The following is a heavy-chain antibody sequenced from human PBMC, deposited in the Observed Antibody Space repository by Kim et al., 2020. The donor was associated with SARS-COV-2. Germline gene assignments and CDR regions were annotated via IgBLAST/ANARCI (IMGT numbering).Heavy chain of an antibody. J-gene: IGHJ1*01. CDR1: GCTFSSYA. CDR2: IIPIFGTA. D-gene: IGHD2-15*01. CDR3: ASTVGYCSGGSCYGDNNGYFQH. V-gene: IGHV1-69*13. Sequence: SVKVSCKASGCTFSSYAISWVRQAPGQGLEWMGGIIPIFGTANYAQKFQGRVTITADESTSTAYMELSSLRSEDTAVYYCASTVGYCSGGSCYGDNNGYFQHWGQGTLVTVSS.